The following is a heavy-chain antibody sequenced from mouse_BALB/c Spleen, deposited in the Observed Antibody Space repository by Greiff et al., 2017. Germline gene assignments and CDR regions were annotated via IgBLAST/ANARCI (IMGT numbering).Heavy chain of an antibody. J-gene: IGHJ3*01. CDR2: IDTSDSYT. CDR1: GYTFTDYW. V-gene: IGHV1-69*01. D-gene: IGHD2-14*01. Sequence: QVQLQQSGAELVMPGASVKLSCTASGYTFTDYWMHWVKQRPGQGLEWIGAIDTSDSYTNYNQKFKGKATFTVDESSSTAYMQLSSLTSEDSAVYYCARGGYRDGWLDYWGQGTPVTVSA. CDR3: ARGGYRDGWLDY.